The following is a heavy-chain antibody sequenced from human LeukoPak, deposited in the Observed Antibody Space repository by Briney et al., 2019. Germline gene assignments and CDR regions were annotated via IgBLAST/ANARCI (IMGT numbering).Heavy chain of an antibody. CDR1: GFTFSSYS. Sequence: GGSLRLSCAASGFTFSSYSMNWVRQAPGKGLEWVSSISSSSSYIYYADSVKGRFTISRDNAKNSLYLQMNSLRAEDTAVYYCARAQSYDFWSGYSFDYWGQGTQVTVSS. D-gene: IGHD3-3*01. CDR2: ISSSSSYI. V-gene: IGHV3-21*01. CDR3: ARAQSYDFWSGYSFDY. J-gene: IGHJ4*02.